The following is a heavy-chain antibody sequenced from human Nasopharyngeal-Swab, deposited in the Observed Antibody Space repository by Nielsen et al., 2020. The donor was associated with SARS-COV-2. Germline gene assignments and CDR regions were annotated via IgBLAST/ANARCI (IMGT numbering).Heavy chain of an antibody. V-gene: IGHV4-34*01. CDR2: INHSGST. Sequence: GSLRLSCAVYGGSFSGYYWSWIRQPPGKGLEWIGEINHSGSTNYNPSLKSRVTISVDTSKNQISLKLSSVTAADTAVYYCARHTANTEDWGQGTLVTVSS. CDR3: ARHTANTED. D-gene: IGHD5-18*01. CDR1: GGSFSGYY. J-gene: IGHJ4*02.